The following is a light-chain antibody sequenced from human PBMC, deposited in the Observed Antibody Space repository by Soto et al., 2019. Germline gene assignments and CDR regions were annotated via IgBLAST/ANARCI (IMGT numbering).Light chain of an antibody. J-gene: IGLJ2*01. CDR1: SSNIGSNT. V-gene: IGLV1-44*01. CDR2: TNN. Sequence: QSVLTQSPSASGTPGQRVTISCSGSSSNIGSNTVNWYQQFPGTAPKLLMYTNNQRPSGVPDRFSVSKSGTSASLAISGLESDDEADYYCAAWDDSLKGVVFGGGTKLTVL. CDR3: AAWDDSLKGVV.